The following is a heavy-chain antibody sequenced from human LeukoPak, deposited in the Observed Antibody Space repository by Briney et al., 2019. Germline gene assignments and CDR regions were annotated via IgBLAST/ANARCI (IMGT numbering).Heavy chain of an antibody. V-gene: IGHV4-39*01. CDR2: IYYSGST. J-gene: IGHJ4*02. D-gene: IGHD3-22*01. CDR3: ARRRGSGYYYVTYYFDY. Sequence: PSETLSLTCTVSSDSISSSSYYWAWIRQPPGKGLEWIGSIYYSGSTYYNPSLKSRVTISLDTSKNQFSLKLSSVTAADTAVYYCARRRGSGYYYVTYYFDYWGQGTLVTVSS. CDR1: SDSISSSSYY.